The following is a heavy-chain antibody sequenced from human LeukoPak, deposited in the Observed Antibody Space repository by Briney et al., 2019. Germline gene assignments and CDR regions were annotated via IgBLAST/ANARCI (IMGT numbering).Heavy chain of an antibody. D-gene: IGHD1-1*01. CDR1: GFTFSSYG. V-gene: IGHV3-33*06. CDR3: AKDNPSTGTFDY. Sequence: PGGSLRLSCAASGFTFSSYGMHWVRQAPGNGLEWVAVIWYDGSNKEYADSVKGRFTICRDNSKNTLYLQMNSLRSEATDVYYCAKDNPSTGTFDYWGQGTLVTVSS. CDR2: IWYDGSNK. J-gene: IGHJ4*02.